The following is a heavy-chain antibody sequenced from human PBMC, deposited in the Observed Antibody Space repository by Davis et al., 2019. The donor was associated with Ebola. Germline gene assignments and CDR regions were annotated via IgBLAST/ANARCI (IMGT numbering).Heavy chain of an antibody. Sequence: PGGSLRLSCAPSGFTFSTNWMSWVRQAPGKGPEWVAKINPDGSQKYYVDSVKGRFTISRDNAKNSLYLQMNSLRAEDTAVFYCVRGGSATAYWGQGTPVTVSS. CDR1: GFTFSTNW. CDR2: INPDGSQK. J-gene: IGHJ1*01. CDR3: VRGGSATAY. D-gene: IGHD2-15*01. V-gene: IGHV3-7*03.